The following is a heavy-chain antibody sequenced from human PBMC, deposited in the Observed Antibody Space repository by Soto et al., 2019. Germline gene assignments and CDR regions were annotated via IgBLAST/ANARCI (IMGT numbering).Heavy chain of an antibody. J-gene: IGHJ5*02. CDR1: GCSISTYY. D-gene: IGHD3-22*01. CDR3: ARVVNYDSSGRGRFDP. V-gene: IGHV4-59*12. CDR2: IYYSGST. Sequence: SGTLSLTCTFSGCSISTYYWSWIRQPPGKRLEWIGYIYYSGSTNYNPSLKSRVTISVDTSKDQFSLKLSSVTAADTAVYYCARVVNYDSSGRGRFDPWGQGTLVTVSS.